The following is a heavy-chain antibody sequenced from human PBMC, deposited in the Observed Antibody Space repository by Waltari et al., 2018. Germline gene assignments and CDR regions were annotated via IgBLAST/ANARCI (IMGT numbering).Heavy chain of an antibody. J-gene: IGHJ5*02. Sequence: QVQLQESGPGLVKPSQTLSRTCPVTGGSISSGSDYWSWIRQPAGKGLEWIGRIYTSGSTNYNPSLKSRVTISVDTSKNQFSLKLSSVTAADTAVYYCARETVRNWGAFDPWGQGTLVTVSS. D-gene: IGHD7-27*01. CDR3: ARETVRNWGAFDP. CDR1: GGSISSGSDY. V-gene: IGHV4-61*02. CDR2: IYTSGST.